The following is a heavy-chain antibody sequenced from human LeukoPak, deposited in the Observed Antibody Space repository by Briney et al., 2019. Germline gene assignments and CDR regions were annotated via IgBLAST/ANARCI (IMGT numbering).Heavy chain of an antibody. J-gene: IGHJ4*02. D-gene: IGHD3-22*01. V-gene: IGHV4-59*01. CDR3: ARNLYDSSGSMGIYTFDN. Sequence: SETLSLTCTVSGGSISSYYWSWIRQPPGKGLEWIGYVSYSGSTNCNPSLKSRVTISVDTSKNQFSLRLSSVTAADTAVYFCARNLYDSSGSMGIYTFDNWGQGTLVTVSS. CDR1: GGSISSYY. CDR2: VSYSGST.